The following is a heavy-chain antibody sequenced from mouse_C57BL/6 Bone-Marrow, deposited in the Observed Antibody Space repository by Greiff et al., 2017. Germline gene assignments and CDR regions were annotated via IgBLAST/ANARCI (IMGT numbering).Heavy chain of an antibody. V-gene: IGHV1-72*01. Sequence: VQLQQPGAELVKPGASVKLSCKASGYTFTSYWMHWVKQRPGRGLEWLGRIDPSSGGTKYNEKFKSKATLTVDKPSGTGYMQLSSLTSEDSAVDYCASEEYGSSLEGWFAYWGQGTLVTVSA. CDR1: GYTFTSYW. CDR3: ASEEYGSSLEGWFAY. CDR2: IDPSSGGT. D-gene: IGHD1-1*01. J-gene: IGHJ3*01.